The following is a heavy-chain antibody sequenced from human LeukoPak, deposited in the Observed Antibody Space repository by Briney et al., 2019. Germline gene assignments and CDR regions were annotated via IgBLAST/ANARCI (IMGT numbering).Heavy chain of an antibody. CDR3: AISYGSGSYAFDI. CDR2: IYYSGST. V-gene: IGHV4-59*08. J-gene: IGHJ3*02. Sequence: PESLSLTCIVSGGSLSSYYWSWIRQPPGGGLGWIGYIYYSGSTTYNHSLKSRVTISVDTSKNQFSLKLSSVTAADTAVYYCAISYGSGSYAFDIWGQGTMVTVSS. CDR1: GGSLSSYY. D-gene: IGHD3-10*01.